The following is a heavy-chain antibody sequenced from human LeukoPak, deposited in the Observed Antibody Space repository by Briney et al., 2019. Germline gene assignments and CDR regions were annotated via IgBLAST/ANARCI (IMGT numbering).Heavy chain of an antibody. CDR1: GGTFISYA. CDR3: ATTGIAAAGTSDGFDY. Sequence: GASXXVSCKASGGTFISYAISWVGRAPGQGREWMGRIIPIFGTANYAKKFQGRVTITTDESTSKAYMELSSLTSEDTAVYYCATTGIAAAGTSDGFDYWGQGTLVTVSS. J-gene: IGHJ4*02. CDR2: IIPIFGTA. V-gene: IGHV1-69*05. D-gene: IGHD6-13*01.